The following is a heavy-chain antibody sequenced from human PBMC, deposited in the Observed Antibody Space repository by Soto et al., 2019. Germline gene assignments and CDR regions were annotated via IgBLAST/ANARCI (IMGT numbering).Heavy chain of an antibody. V-gene: IGHV3-53*04. J-gene: IGHJ4*02. CDR3: ARDFGSGIAGFGY. CDR2: IYSGGST. CDR1: GFTVSSNY. D-gene: IGHD3-10*01. Sequence: PGGSLRLSCAASGFTVSSNYMSWVRQAPGKGLEWVSVIYSGGSTYYADSVKGRFTISRHNSKNTLYLQMNSLRAEDTAVYYCARDFGSGIAGFGYWAQGTLVTVSS.